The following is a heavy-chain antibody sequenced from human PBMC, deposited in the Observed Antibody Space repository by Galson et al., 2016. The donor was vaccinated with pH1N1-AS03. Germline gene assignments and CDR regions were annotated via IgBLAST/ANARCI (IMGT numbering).Heavy chain of an antibody. J-gene: IGHJ4*02. V-gene: IGHV3-30*02. Sequence: SLRLSCAASGFVSSTSAIHWVRQSPGKGLEWVAFIRYDESIKNYGDSVKGRFSISRDNPTNTVYPEMNTLRPEDTAVYYCVKGGGYSHGFLEYYFDSWGQGTLVTVSS. D-gene: IGHD3-3*01. CDR3: VKGGGYSHGFLEYYFDS. CDR2: IRYDESIK. CDR1: GFVSSTSA.